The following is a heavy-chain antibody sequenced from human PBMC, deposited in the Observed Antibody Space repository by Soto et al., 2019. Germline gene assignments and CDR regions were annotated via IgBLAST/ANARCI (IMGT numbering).Heavy chain of an antibody. CDR1: GFTFSNYA. CDR2: VSGGGDST. V-gene: IGHV3-23*01. CDR3: AKGGLLTGVAYFDF. D-gene: IGHD7-27*01. J-gene: IGHJ4*02. Sequence: EVQLLESGGDLVQPGGSLRLSCVASGFTFSNYAMSWVRQAPGKGLQWVSTVSGGGDSTYYADSLKGRFTTSRDNSNSTLDLKMTSLRAEDTAVYYCAKGGLLTGVAYFDFWGLGTLVTVSS.